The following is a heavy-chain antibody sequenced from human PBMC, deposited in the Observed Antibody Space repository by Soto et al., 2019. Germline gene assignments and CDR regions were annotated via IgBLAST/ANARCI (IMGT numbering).Heavy chain of an antibody. CDR3: AKKALGLAREWYFDH. CDR2: ISGTGEST. V-gene: IGHV3-23*01. D-gene: IGHD3-3*01. Sequence: EAQLLESGGGLVQPGGSLRLSCAASGFTFSSHGLSWVRQAPGRGLEWVSGISGTGESTYYADSVKGRFTISRDNSKNTVYLQMNSLRVAATAIYSCAKKALGLAREWYFDHWGQGTRVAVSS. CDR1: GFTFSSHG. J-gene: IGHJ4*02.